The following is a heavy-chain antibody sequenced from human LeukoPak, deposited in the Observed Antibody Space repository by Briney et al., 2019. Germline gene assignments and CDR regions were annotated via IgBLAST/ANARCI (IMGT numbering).Heavy chain of an antibody. Sequence: GGSLRLSCAASGFTFSSYAMSWVRQAPGKGLEWVSAISGSGGSTYYADSMKGRFTISRDNSKNTLYLQMNSLRAEDTAVYYCAKTGPQYCSSTSCYYFDYWGQGTLVTVSS. V-gene: IGHV3-23*01. CDR3: AKTGPQYCSSTSCYYFDY. CDR1: GFTFSSYA. J-gene: IGHJ4*02. D-gene: IGHD2-2*01. CDR2: ISGSGGST.